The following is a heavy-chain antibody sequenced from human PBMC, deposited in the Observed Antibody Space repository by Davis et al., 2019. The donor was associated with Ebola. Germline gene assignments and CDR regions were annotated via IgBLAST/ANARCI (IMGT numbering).Heavy chain of an antibody. Sequence: SVKVSCKASGGTFSSYAISWVRQAPGQGLEWMGGIIPIFGTANYAQKFQGRVTITADESTSTAYMELSSLRSEDTAVYYCARARATYGDFDAFDIWGQGTMVTVSS. CDR3: ARARATYGDFDAFDI. D-gene: IGHD4-17*01. J-gene: IGHJ3*02. CDR2: IIPIFGTA. V-gene: IGHV1-69*13. CDR1: GGTFSSYA.